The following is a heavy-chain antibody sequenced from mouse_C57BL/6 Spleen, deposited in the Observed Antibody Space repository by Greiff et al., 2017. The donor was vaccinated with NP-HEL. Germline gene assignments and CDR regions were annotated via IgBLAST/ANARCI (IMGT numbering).Heavy chain of an antibody. Sequence: VQLQQPGAELVKPGASVKVSCTASGYTFTSYWLPWVKQRPGHGLEWIGRIHPSDSDTNYHHKFKGTATLPVDKSSRTAYMQLSSLTSEDSAVYYCAIDRYDGYYVNYAMDYWGQGTSVTVSS. CDR3: AIDRYDGYYVNYAMDY. V-gene: IGHV1-74*01. CDR2: IHPSDSDT. J-gene: IGHJ4*01. D-gene: IGHD2-3*01. CDR1: GYTFTSYW.